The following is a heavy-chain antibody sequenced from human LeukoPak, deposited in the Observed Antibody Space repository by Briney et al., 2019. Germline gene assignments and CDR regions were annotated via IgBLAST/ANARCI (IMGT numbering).Heavy chain of an antibody. CDR3: ASPSIVGATRDAFDI. V-gene: IGHV1-46*01. D-gene: IGHD1-26*01. CDR1: GYTFTSYY. J-gene: IGHJ3*02. CDR2: IKPSGGST. Sequence: ASVKVSCKASGYTFTSYYMHWVRQAPGQGLEWMGIIKPSGGSTSYAQKFQGRVTMTRDTSTSTVYMELSSLRSEDTAVYYCASPSIVGATRDAFDIWGQGTMVTVSS.